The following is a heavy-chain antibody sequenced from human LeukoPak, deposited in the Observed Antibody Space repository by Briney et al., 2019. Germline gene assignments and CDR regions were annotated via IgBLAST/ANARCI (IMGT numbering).Heavy chain of an antibody. CDR2: ISGSGDST. Sequence: HSGGSLRLSCAASGFTFSNYAMRWVRQAPGKGLEWVSGISGSGDSTYYADSVKGRFTISRDNSKNTLYLQMNSLRAEDTAVYYCVRRSGIAVAGAFDYWGQGTLVTVSS. CDR3: VRRSGIAVAGAFDY. V-gene: IGHV3-23*01. J-gene: IGHJ4*02. D-gene: IGHD6-19*01. CDR1: GFTFSNYA.